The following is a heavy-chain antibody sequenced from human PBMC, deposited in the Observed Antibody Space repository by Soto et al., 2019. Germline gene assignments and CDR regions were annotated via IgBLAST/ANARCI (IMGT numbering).Heavy chain of an antibody. CDR1: GFSLSTNGVG. J-gene: IGHJ4*02. CDR2: IYWDDSK. D-gene: IGHD4-17*01. Sequence: QITLKESGPTLVKPTQTLTLTCTFSGFSLSTNGVGVGWIRQPPGKALEWLALIYWDDSKEYSPSLKSRLTITKDTSINQVVLTMTNMDPVDTATYYCAKKGGGDYILGYWGQGTLITVSS. CDR3: AKKGGGDYILGY. V-gene: IGHV2-5*02.